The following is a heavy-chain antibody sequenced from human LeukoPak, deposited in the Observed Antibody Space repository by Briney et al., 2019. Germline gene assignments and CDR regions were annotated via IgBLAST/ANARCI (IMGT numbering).Heavy chain of an antibody. Sequence: SETLSLTCTVSGGSISNGGYYWSWIRQRPGMGLEWIAFTYYRGSTDYNPSLKSRLTISVETSKNQFSLNLSSVTAADTAVYYCARDQVDCSGGSCLRFRIWGQGTLVTVSS. CDR2: TYYRGST. CDR3: ARDQVDCSGGSCLRFRI. D-gene: IGHD2-15*01. CDR1: GGSISNGGYY. V-gene: IGHV4-31*03. J-gene: IGHJ4*02.